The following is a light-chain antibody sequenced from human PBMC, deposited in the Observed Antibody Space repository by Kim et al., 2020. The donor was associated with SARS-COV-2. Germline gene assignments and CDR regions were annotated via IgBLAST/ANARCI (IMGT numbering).Light chain of an antibody. CDR3: QQSYSHPVA. J-gene: IGKJ5*01. CDR2: TAS. Sequence: DIQVTQSPSSLSASVGDRVTISCRASHSISNYLNWFQQKPGKAPKLLIYTASNLQSGVPSRFSGSGSGTDFTLTISSLQPEDFATYYCQQSYSHPVAFGQGTRLDIK. CDR1: HSISNY. V-gene: IGKV1-39*01.